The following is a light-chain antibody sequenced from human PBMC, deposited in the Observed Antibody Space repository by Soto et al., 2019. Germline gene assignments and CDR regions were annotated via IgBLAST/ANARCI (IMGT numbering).Light chain of an antibody. CDR2: EVS. J-gene: IGLJ2*01. CDR1: SSDVGGYNY. Sequence: QSALTQPPSASGSPGQSVTISCTGTSSDVGGYNYVSWYQQHPGQAPKLMIYEVSKRPSGVPDRFSGSKSGNTASLTVSGLQAEDEAYYYCSSYAGSNNVVFGGGTKLTV. CDR3: SSYAGSNNVV. V-gene: IGLV2-8*01.